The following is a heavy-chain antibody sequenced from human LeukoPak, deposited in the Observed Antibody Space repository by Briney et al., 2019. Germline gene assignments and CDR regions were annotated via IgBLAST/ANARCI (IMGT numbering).Heavy chain of an antibody. D-gene: IGHD2-2*01. CDR2: ISFDGVNT. CDR1: GFIFSDYY. V-gene: IGHV3-30*03. CDR3: ARGQGYESYYYMDV. Sequence: PGGSLRLSCAASGFIFSDYYMTWIRRAPGKGLEWVAVISFDGVNTFYADSVKGRFTISRGNSNNTVYLQMNNLRPEDTAVFYCARGQGYESYYYMDVWGKGTTVSVSS. J-gene: IGHJ6*03.